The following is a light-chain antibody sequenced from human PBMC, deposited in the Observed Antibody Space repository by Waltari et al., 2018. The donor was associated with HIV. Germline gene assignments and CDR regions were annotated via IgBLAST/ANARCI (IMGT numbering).Light chain of an antibody. Sequence: DLVLPQSSLSLPVSLGQPATLPCWPSEDLVYSNGNSYLNWLLLRQGQSTRRLFFKVSNRDSGVPERFSASGSGTEFKLKIRSVEAEDVGIYFCMQDTNGPFTFGPGTTLDI. V-gene: IGKV2-30*01. CDR3: MQDTNGPFT. J-gene: IGKJ3*01. CDR1: EDLVYSNGNSY. CDR2: KVS.